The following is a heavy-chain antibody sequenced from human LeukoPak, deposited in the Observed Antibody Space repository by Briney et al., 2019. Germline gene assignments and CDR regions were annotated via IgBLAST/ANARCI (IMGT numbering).Heavy chain of an antibody. V-gene: IGHV3-7*01. D-gene: IGHD3-3*01. CDR1: GFTFGSCW. Sequence: GGSLRLSCAASGFTFGSCWMNWVRQTPGKGLEWVANINQDGSQKFYVDSVKGRFTISRDNAKNSLYLQMNSLRAEDTAVYYCASEVLRGTFDYWGQGTLVTVSS. CDR2: INQDGSQK. CDR3: ASEVLRGTFDY. J-gene: IGHJ4*02.